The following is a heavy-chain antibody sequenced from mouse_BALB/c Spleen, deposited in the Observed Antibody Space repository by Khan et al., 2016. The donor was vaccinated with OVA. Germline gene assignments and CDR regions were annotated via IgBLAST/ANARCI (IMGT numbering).Heavy chain of an antibody. CDR3: ARHRFTTPTAWFAY. Sequence: EVELVESGGDLVKPGGSLNLSCEASGFIFSSYGMSWLRQTPDKRLEWVATISNGGSYTYFPDSVKGRLTISRDNAKNTLYLQMSSLKSEDTAMYYCARHRFTTPTAWFAYWGQGTLGTVFA. CDR1: GFIFSSYG. V-gene: IGHV5-6*01. D-gene: IGHD1-2*01. J-gene: IGHJ3*01. CDR2: ISNGGSYT.